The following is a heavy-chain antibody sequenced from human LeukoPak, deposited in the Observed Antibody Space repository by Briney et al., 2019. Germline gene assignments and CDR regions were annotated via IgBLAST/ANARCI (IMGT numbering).Heavy chain of an antibody. D-gene: IGHD2-2*01. CDR1: GFTFSSYA. CDR3: AKDRLPYCSSTSCYDWFDP. CDR2: ISYDGSNK. V-gene: IGHV3-30-3*01. J-gene: IGHJ5*02. Sequence: GGSLRLSCAASGFTFSSYAMHWVRQAPGKGLEWVAVISYDGSNKYYADSVKGRFTISRDNSKNTLYLQMNSLRAEDTAVYYCAKDRLPYCSSTSCYDWFDPWGQGTLVTVSS.